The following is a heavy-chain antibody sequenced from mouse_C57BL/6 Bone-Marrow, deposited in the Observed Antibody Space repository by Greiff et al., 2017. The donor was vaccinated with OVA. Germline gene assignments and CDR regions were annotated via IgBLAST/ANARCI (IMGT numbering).Heavy chain of an antibody. CDR2: IDPSDSYT. J-gene: IGHJ3*01. Sequence: QVQLQQSGAELVKPGASVKLSCKASGYTFTSYWMQWVKQRPGQGLEWIGEIDPSDSYTNYNQKFKGKATLTVDTSSSTAYMQLSSLTSEDSAVYYCARQETAQATRLFAYWGQGTLVTVSA. D-gene: IGHD3-2*02. CDR1: GYTFTSYW. CDR3: ARQETAQATRLFAY. V-gene: IGHV1-50*01.